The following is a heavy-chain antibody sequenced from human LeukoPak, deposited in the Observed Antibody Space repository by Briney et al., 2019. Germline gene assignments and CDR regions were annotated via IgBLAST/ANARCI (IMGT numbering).Heavy chain of an antibody. CDR2: ISYDGSNE. J-gene: IGHJ4*02. Sequence: GRSLRLAYAPATFSVRNYAMRCVRQAPGKGLEWVAFISYDGSNENYADSVKGRFTISRDNSNNTIFLQMNSLSEKDKDVYYCAEVGTSSSWYDKYFHYWGQGTLVTVSS. CDR3: AEVGTSSSWYDKYFHY. CDR1: TFSVRNYA. D-gene: IGHD6-13*01. V-gene: IGHV3-30-3*02.